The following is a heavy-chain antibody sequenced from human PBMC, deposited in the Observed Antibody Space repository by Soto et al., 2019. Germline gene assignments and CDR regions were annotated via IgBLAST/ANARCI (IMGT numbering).Heavy chain of an antibody. CDR3: VSGIYSSSSN. J-gene: IGHJ4*02. Sequence: PGGSLRLSCAASGFTFSSYWMTWVRQAPGKGLEWVANIKQDGSEKYYVDSVKGRFTISRDNAKNSLYLQMNSLRAEDTAVYYCVSGIYSSSSNWGQGTLVTVSS. V-gene: IGHV3-7*05. D-gene: IGHD6-6*01. CDR2: IKQDGSEK. CDR1: GFTFSSYW.